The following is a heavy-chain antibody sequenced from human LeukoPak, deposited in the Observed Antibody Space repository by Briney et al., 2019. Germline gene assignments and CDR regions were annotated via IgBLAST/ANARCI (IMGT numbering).Heavy chain of an antibody. CDR1: GFTVSSIY. D-gene: IGHD6-13*01. Sequence: GGSLRLSCAASGFTVSSIYMSWVRQAPGKGLEWVSVIYSGGTTQYADSVKGGFTVSRDNSKSHLYLQMNSLRAQDTAVYYCAKDRRIAAAGKYYYYHYGMEVWRQATTVTVSS. V-gene: IGHV3-66*01. CDR3: AKDRRIAAAGKYYYYHYGMEV. J-gene: IGHJ6*02. CDR2: IYSGGTT.